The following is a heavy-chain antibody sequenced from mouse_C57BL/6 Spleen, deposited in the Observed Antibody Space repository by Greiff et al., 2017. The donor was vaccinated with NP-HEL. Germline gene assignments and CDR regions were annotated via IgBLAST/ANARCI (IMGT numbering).Heavy chain of an antibody. CDR2: IYPGSGST. CDR1: GYTFTSYW. D-gene: IGHD1-1*01. V-gene: IGHV1-55*01. J-gene: IGHJ2*01. CDR3: ARGIMEITTVVATPDY. Sequence: QVQLQQPGAELVKPGASVKMSCKASGYTFTSYWITWVKQRPGQGLEWIGDIYPGSGSTNYNEKFKSKATLTVDTSSSTAYMQLSSLTSEDSAVYYCARGIMEITTVVATPDYWGQGTTLTVSS.